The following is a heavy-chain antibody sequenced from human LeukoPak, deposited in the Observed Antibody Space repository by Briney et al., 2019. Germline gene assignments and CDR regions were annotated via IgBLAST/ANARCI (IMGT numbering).Heavy chain of an antibody. CDR2: IYYSGST. J-gene: IGHJ5*02. CDR1: GGSISSGSYY. V-gene: IGHV4-61*01. CDR3: AREAGVEYSSSLGWFDP. D-gene: IGHD6-6*01. Sequence: PSETLSLTCTVSGGSISSGSYYWSWIRQPPGKGLEWIGYIYYSGSTNYNPPLKSRVTISVDTSKNQFSLKLSSVTAADTAVYYCAREAGVEYSSSLGWFDPWGQGTLVTVSS.